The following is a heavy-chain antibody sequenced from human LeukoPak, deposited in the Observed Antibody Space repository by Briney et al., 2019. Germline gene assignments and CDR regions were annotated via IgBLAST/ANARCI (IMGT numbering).Heavy chain of an antibody. CDR1: GYTFTSHG. CDR2: ISAYNGNT. Sequence: GASVKVSCKASGYTFTSHGISWVRQAPGQGLEWMGWISAYNGNTNYAQKLQGRVTMTTDTSTSTAYMELRSLRSDDTAVYYCARDRPGIAVAGQRVWYFDLWAVAPWSLSPQ. J-gene: IGHJ2*01. CDR3: ARDRPGIAVAGQRVWYFDL. D-gene: IGHD6-19*01. V-gene: IGHV1-18*01.